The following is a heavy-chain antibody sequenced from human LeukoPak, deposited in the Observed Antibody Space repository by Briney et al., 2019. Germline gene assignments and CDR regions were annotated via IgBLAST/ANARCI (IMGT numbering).Heavy chain of an antibody. CDR1: GFTFSGYA. V-gene: IGHV3-30-3*01. Sequence: PGGSLRLSCAASGFTFSGYAMHWVRQAPGKGLEWVAVISYDGSNKYYADSVKGRFTISRDNSKNTLYLQMNSLRAEDTAVYYCARVTVVTGNDYWGQGTLVTVSS. J-gene: IGHJ4*02. CDR3: ARVTVVTGNDY. CDR2: ISYDGSNK. D-gene: IGHD4-23*01.